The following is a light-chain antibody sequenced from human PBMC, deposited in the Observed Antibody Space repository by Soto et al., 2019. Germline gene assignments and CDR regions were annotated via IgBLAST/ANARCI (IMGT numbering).Light chain of an antibody. Sequence: DIVMTQSPDSLAVSLGERATINCKSSQSVLYSSNNKNYLAWYQQKPGQPPKLLIYWASTRESGVPDRFSGSGSGTDFTLTISSLPAEDVAVYYCQQYYSTPPTFGQGTKVDIK. J-gene: IGKJ1*01. CDR3: QQYYSTPPT. CDR1: QSVLYSSNNKNY. V-gene: IGKV4-1*01. CDR2: WAS.